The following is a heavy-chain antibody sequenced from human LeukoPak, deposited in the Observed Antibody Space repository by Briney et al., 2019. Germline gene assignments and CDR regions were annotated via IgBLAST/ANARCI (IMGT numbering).Heavy chain of an antibody. CDR1: GFSLSTSGVG. CDR3: AYSSNWFCFHH. V-gene: IGHV2-5*02. CDR2: LYWGDAK. Sequence: SGPTLVNPTQTLTLTCTFSGFSLSTSGVGVGWIRQPPGKAPEWLALLYWGDAKRYSPSLKSRLTITKGTSKNQVVLTMTNMDPLDTATYYCAYSSNWFCFHHWGQGTLVTVSS. J-gene: IGHJ1*01. D-gene: IGHD6-13*01.